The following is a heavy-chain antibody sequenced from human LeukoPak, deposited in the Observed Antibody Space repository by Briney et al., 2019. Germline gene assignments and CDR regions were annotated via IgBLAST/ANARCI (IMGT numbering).Heavy chain of an antibody. V-gene: IGHV3-30*02. D-gene: IGHD2-2*01. J-gene: IGHJ4*02. Sequence: GGALRLSCAASGFSFSSYGMHWVRQAPAKGLEGVAFIRCYGSNKFYADSLKGRFTISRDNSKTTLYPQMNCLRPEDTAVYYCAKTVIVYCSSTSCYSDYWGQGILVTVSS. CDR1: GFSFSSYG. CDR3: AKTVIVYCSSTSCYSDY. CDR2: IRCYGSNK.